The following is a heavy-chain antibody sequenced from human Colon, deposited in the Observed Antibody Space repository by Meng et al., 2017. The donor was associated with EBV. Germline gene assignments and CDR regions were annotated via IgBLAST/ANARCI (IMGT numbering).Heavy chain of an antibody. CDR1: GGSFSGYD. J-gene: IGHJ4*02. CDR3: ARRTTVNLRSFDS. D-gene: IGHD4-17*01. CDR2: INHSGST. V-gene: IGHV4-34*01. Sequence: VQGQQLGEGTLKPAGTLSRTCAVPGGSFSGYDRSWNRQDPGKGLEWIGEINHSGSTKFDRSLESRVSISVDTSENQVSLKLTSVTAADTAVYYCARRTTVNLRSFDSWGQGTLVIVSS.